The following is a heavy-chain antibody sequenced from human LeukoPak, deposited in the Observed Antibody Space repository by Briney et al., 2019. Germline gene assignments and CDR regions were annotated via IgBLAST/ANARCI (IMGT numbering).Heavy chain of an antibody. CDR3: VKPSTGPYYWFDL. D-gene: IGHD2-8*01. CDR2: INPNGGAI. CDR1: GYTFIGYY. J-gene: IGHJ5*02. V-gene: IGHV1-2*02. Sequence: ASVRVSCKASGYTFIGYYMHWVRQAPGQALEWMGWINPNGGAINYAQKFQGRVTLTRDTSRNTAYMEINRLTSDDTAVYYCVKPSTGPYYWFDLWGQGTLVTVSS.